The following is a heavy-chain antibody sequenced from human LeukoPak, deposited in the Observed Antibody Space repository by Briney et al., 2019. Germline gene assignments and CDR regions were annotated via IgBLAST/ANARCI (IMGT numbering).Heavy chain of an antibody. Sequence: GGSLRLSCAASGFTFSSYAMSWVRQAPGKGLEWVSAISGSGGSTYYADSVKGRFTISRDNSKNTLYLQMNSLRAEDTAVYYWAGGRVAAAGPTGGGFDYWGQGTLVTVSS. J-gene: IGHJ4*02. D-gene: IGHD6-13*01. CDR1: GFTFSSYA. CDR3: AGGRVAAAGPTGGGFDY. V-gene: IGHV3-23*01. CDR2: ISGSGGST.